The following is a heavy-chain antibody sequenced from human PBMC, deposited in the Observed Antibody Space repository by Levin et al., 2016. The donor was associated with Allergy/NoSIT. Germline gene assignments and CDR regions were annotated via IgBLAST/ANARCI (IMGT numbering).Heavy chain of an antibody. J-gene: IGHJ6*02. CDR1: GFTFSSYA. CDR2: ISGSGGST. Sequence: GESLKISCAASGFTFSSYAMSWVRQAPGKGLEWVSAISGSGGSTYYADSVKGRFTISRDNSKNTLYLQMNSLRAEDTAVYYCARVLDTAMGYGMDVWGQGTTVTVSS. CDR3: ARVLDTAMGYGMDV. V-gene: IGHV3-23*01. D-gene: IGHD5-18*01.